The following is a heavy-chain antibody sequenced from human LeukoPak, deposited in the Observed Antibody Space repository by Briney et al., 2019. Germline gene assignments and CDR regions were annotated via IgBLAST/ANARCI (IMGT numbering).Heavy chain of an antibody. D-gene: IGHD6-6*01. Sequence: SETLSLTCTVSGGSISSSSYYWGWIRQPPGKGLEWIGSIYYSGSTYYNPSLKSRVTISVDTSKNQFSLKLSSVTAADTAVYYCARESGGSSSLYYYYYMDVWGKGTAVTVSS. V-gene: IGHV4-39*02. CDR3: ARESGGSSSLYYYYYMDV. J-gene: IGHJ6*03. CDR1: GGSISSSSYY. CDR2: IYYSGST.